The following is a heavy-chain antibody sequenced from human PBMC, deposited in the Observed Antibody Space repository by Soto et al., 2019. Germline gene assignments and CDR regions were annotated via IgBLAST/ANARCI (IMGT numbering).Heavy chain of an antibody. D-gene: IGHD6-19*01. CDR1: GITFNDAW. V-gene: IGHV3-15*07. Sequence: GGSLRLSCASYGITFNDAWLSWVRQAPGKGLEWVGRLKGRNVGGTIDYAAPVTGRFTISSDESQNTLHLQMNSLKIEDTAVYYCTTEFGYTSGQNDQWGQGA. CDR3: TTEFGYTSGQNDQ. CDR2: LKGRNVGGTI. J-gene: IGHJ4*02.